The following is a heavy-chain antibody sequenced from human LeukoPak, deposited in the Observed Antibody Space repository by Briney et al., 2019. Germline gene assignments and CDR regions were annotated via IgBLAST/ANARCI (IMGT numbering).Heavy chain of an antibody. CDR1: GFAFSYTW. D-gene: IGHD2-2*01. CDR3: ATERYCSSTTCPLTFND. V-gene: IGHV3-15*01. Sequence: GGSLRLSCAASGFAFSYTWMSWVRQTPGKGLEWIGRIKSRPDGETTEYAAPVKGRFTISRDDPETTVYLQMNSLKTEDTAVYFCATERYCSSTTCPLTFNDWGQGTLVTVSP. CDR2: IKSRPDGETT. J-gene: IGHJ4*02.